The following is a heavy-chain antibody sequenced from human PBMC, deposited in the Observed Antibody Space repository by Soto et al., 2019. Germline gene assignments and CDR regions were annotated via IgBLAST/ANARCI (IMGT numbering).Heavy chain of an antibody. D-gene: IGHD2-2*01. CDR3: ARGEPAMILTYFDY. J-gene: IGHJ4*02. CDR1: GDSMGSYY. CDR2: IHNSGYT. V-gene: IGHV4-59*01. Sequence: SEILSLTCNVSGDSMGSYYWSWIRQPPGKGLEWVGHIHNSGYTNHNPSLKSRVTISVDKSKNQFSLHLNSVTAADTAVYYCARGEPAMILTYFDYWGQGILVTVSS.